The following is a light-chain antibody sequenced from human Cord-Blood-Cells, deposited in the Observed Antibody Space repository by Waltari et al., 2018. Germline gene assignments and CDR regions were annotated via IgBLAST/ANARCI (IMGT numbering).Light chain of an antibody. CDR3: QSYDSSNHWV. Sequence: NFMLTQPHSVSESPGQTVTISCTRSSGSIDSNYVQWYQQRPGSSPTTVIYEDNQRPSGVPDRFSGSIDSSSNSASLTISGLKTEDEADYYCQSYDSSNHWVFGGGTKLTVL. J-gene: IGLJ3*02. CDR2: EDN. V-gene: IGLV6-57*01. CDR1: SGSIDSNY.